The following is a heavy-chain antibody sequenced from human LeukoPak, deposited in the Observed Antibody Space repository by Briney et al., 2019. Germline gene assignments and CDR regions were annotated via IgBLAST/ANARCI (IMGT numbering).Heavy chain of an antibody. CDR1: GFTFSSYW. V-gene: IGHV3-7*03. J-gene: IGHJ4*02. D-gene: IGHD6-19*01. CDR3: AKDQGGDSGWWEPIDC. CDR2: IKQDGSEK. Sequence: GGSLRLSCAASGFTFSSYWMSWVRQAPGKGLEWVANIKQDGSEKYYVDSVKGRFTISRDNAKNSLYLQMSSLRVEDTAVYYCAKDQGGDSGWWEPIDCWGQGTLVTVSS.